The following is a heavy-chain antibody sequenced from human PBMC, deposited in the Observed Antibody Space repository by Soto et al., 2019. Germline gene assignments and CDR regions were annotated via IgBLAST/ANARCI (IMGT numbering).Heavy chain of an antibody. D-gene: IGHD2-2*01. CDR3: ARAQIVVVPAAMLWFDP. J-gene: IGHJ5*02. Sequence: LSLTCTVSGGSISSYYWSWIRQPPGKGLEWIGYIYYSGSTNYNPSLKSRVTISVDTSKNQFSLKLSSVTAADTAVYYCARAQIVVVPAAMLWFDPWGQGTLVTVSS. V-gene: IGHV4-59*01. CDR2: IYYSGST. CDR1: GGSISSYY.